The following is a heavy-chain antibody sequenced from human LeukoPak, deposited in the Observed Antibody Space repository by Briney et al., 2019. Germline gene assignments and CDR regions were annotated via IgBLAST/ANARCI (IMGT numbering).Heavy chain of an antibody. D-gene: IGHD6-13*01. CDR2: IYTSGST. Sequence: SETLSLTCTVSGGSISSYYWSWIRQPAGKGLEWIGRIYTSGSTNYNPSLKSRVTMSVDTSKNQFSLKLSSVTAADTAVYYCARDGWAAAGTGIGAFDIWGQGTMVTVSS. CDR1: GGSISSYY. V-gene: IGHV4-4*07. CDR3: ARDGWAAAGTGIGAFDI. J-gene: IGHJ3*02.